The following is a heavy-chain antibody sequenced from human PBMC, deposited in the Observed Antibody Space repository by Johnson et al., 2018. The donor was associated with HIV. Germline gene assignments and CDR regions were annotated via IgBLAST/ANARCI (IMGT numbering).Heavy chain of an antibody. J-gene: IGHJ3*02. Sequence: VQLVESGGGVVQPGRSLRLSCAASGFTFSTYAMSWVRQAPGKGLEWVANIKQDGSEKYYVDSVKGRFSISRDSAKNSLDLQMNSLGAGDTAIYYCARRSRTSDGFDIWGQGTMVIVSS. CDR1: GFTFSTYA. V-gene: IGHV3-7*02. CDR2: IKQDGSEK. D-gene: IGHD2-2*01. CDR3: ARRSRTSDGFDI.